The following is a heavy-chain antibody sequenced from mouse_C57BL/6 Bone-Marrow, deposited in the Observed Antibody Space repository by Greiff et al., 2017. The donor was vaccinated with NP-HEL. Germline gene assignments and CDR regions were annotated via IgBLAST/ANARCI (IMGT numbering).Heavy chain of an antibody. Sequence: EVKVEESGGGLVKPGGSLKLSCAASGFTFSSYAMSWVRQTPEKRLEWVATISDGGSYTYYPDNVKGRFTISRDNAKNNLYLQMSHLKSEDTAMYYCARGDDSWFAYWGQGTLVTVSA. CDR2: ISDGGSYT. D-gene: IGHD2-13*01. CDR1: GFTFSSYA. J-gene: IGHJ3*01. V-gene: IGHV5-4*03. CDR3: ARGDDSWFAY.